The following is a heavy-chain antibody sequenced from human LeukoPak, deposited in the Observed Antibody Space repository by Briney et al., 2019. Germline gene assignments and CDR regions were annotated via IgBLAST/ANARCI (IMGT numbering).Heavy chain of an antibody. Sequence: PSETLSLTCAVSGYSISSGYYWGWIRQPPGKGLEWIGSIYHSGSTYCNPSLKSRVTISVGTSKNQFSLKLSSVTAADTAVYYCARRLYIAAAGIPSPFFDYWGQGTLVTVSS. CDR1: GYSISSGYY. CDR3: ARRLYIAAAGIPSPFFDY. D-gene: IGHD6-13*01. CDR2: IYHSGST. J-gene: IGHJ4*02. V-gene: IGHV4-38-2*01.